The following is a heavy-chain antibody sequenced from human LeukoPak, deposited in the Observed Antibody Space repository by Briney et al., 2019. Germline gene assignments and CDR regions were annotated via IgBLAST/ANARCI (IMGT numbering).Heavy chain of an antibody. CDR2: ISSSSSYR. CDR1: GFIFSSYE. Sequence: GGSLRLSCAASGFIFSSYEKNWVRQAPGKGLEWVSSISSSSSYRFYADSVKGRFTISRDNAKNSLHLQMNSLRAEDTAVYYCARSVQRRCSGGTCYPYYFDYWGQGTLVTVSS. D-gene: IGHD2-15*01. J-gene: IGHJ4*02. V-gene: IGHV3-21*01. CDR3: ARSVQRRCSGGTCYPYYFDY.